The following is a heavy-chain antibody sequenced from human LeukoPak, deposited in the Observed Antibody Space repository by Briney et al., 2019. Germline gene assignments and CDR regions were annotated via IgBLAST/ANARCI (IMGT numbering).Heavy chain of an antibody. J-gene: IGHJ6*03. V-gene: IGHV3-43D*03. Sequence: GSLRLSCAASGFTFDDYAMHWVRQAPGKGLEWVSLISWDGGSTYYADSVKGRFTISRDNSKNSLYLQMNSLRAEDTALYYCAKGPDDYYYMDVWGKGTTVTVSS. D-gene: IGHD1-14*01. CDR2: ISWDGGST. CDR1: GFTFDDYA. CDR3: AKGPDDYYYMDV.